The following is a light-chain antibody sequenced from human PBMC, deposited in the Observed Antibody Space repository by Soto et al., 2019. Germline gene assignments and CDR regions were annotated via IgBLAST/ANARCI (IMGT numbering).Light chain of an antibody. Sequence: EIVLTQSPGTLSLSPGERATLSCRASQSVSSKYLAWYQQKPGQAPRVLIYGTSIRASGVPERFSGGGSGTDFTLTITRLEPEDFATYYCQQLERYPSTFGGGTKVEIK. V-gene: IGKV3-20*01. J-gene: IGKJ4*01. CDR2: GTS. CDR3: QQLERYPST. CDR1: QSVSSKY.